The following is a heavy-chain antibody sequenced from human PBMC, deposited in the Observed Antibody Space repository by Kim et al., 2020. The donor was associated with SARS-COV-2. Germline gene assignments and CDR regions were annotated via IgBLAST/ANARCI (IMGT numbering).Heavy chain of an antibody. CDR2: ISSSSSYI. Sequence: GGSLRLSCAASGFTFSSYSMNWVRQAPGKGLEWVSSISSSSSYIYYADSVKGRFTISRDNAKNSLYLQMHSLRAEDTAVYYCARESDRSGWRGGFDYWGQGTLVTVSS. D-gene: IGHD6-19*01. CDR3: ARESDRSGWRGGFDY. CDR1: GFTFSSYS. V-gene: IGHV3-21*01. J-gene: IGHJ4*02.